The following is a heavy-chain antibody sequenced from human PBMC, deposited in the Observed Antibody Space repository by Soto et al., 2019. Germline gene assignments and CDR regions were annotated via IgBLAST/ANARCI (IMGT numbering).Heavy chain of an antibody. J-gene: IGHJ4*02. D-gene: IGHD2-15*01. V-gene: IGHV3-64D*06. Sequence: VSLRLSCSASGFIFSESTIYWVRQVPGKGLEAISAVSTSGRSTYYADSVKDRFTISRDNSKNTLFLQMGSLRPEDTAIYYCVKQAHGLDGVAFDYWGQGTQVTVSS. CDR1: GFIFSEST. CDR3: VKQAHGLDGVAFDY. CDR2: VSTSGRST.